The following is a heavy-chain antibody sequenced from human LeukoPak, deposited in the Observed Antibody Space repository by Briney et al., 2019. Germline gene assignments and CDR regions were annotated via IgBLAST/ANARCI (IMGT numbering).Heavy chain of an antibody. D-gene: IGHD3-22*01. CDR1: GYTFTGYY. CDR2: INPNSGGT. V-gene: IGHV1-2*02. J-gene: IGHJ4*02. CDR3: ARVAGRITMIYGY. Sequence: EASVKVSCKASGYTFTGYYMHWVRQAPGQGLEWMGWINPNSGGTNYAQKFQGRVTMTRDTSISTAYMELSRLRSDDTAVYYCARVAGRITMIYGYWGQGTLVTVSS.